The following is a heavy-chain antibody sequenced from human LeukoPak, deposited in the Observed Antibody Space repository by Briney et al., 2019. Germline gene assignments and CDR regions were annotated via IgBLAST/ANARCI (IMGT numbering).Heavy chain of an antibody. CDR3: ARERQLLRAFDI. J-gene: IGHJ3*02. D-gene: IGHD6-13*01. CDR1: GYTFSSYS. V-gene: IGHV3-48*01. CDR2: ISSSSTTI. Sequence: GGSLRLSCAASGYTFSSYSMGWVRQAPGKGLEWVSYISSSSTTIYYADSVKGRFTISRDNSKNTLYLQMNSLRAEDTAVYYCARERQLLRAFDIWGQGTMVTVSS.